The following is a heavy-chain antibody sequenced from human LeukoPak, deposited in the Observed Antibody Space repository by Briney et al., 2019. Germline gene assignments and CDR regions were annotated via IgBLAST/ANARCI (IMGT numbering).Heavy chain of an antibody. J-gene: IGHJ4*02. CDR3: ATDSRGYSYGHTGGFDY. Sequence: ASVKVPCKVSGYTLTELSMHWVRQAPGKGLEWMGGFDPEDGETIYAQKFQGRVTMTEDTSTDTAYMELSSLRSEDTAVYYCATDSRGYSYGHTGGFDYWGQGTLVTVSS. V-gene: IGHV1-24*01. D-gene: IGHD5-18*01. CDR2: FDPEDGET. CDR1: GYTLTELS.